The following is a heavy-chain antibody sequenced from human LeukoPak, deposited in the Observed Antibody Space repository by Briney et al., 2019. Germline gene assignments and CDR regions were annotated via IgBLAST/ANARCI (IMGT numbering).Heavy chain of an antibody. V-gene: IGHV4-59*01. CDR2: IYYSGST. J-gene: IGHJ6*02. D-gene: IGHD6-13*01. Sequence: SETLSLTCTVSGGSISSYYWSWIRQPPGKGLEWIGYIYYSGSTNYNPSLKSRVTISVDTSKNQFSLKLSSVTAADTAVHYCARVSAAAGRDDYYYYGMDVWGQGTTVTVSS. CDR1: GGSISSYY. CDR3: ARVSAAAGRDDYYYYGMDV.